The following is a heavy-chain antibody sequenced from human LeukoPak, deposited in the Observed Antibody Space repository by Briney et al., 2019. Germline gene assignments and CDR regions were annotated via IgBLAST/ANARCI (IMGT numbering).Heavy chain of an antibody. V-gene: IGHV1-18*04. J-gene: IGHJ4*02. D-gene: IGHD4-17*01. CDR1: GYTFTSYG. CDR2: ISAYNGNT. Sequence: ASVKVSCKASGYTFTSYGISWVRQAPGQGLEWMGWISAYNGNTNDAQKLQGRVTMTTDTSTSTAYMELRSLSSDDTAVYYCAASDYGDVFDYWGQGTLGTVSS. CDR3: AASDYGDVFDY.